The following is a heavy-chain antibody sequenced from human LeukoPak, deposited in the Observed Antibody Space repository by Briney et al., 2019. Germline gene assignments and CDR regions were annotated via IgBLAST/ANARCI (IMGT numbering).Heavy chain of an antibody. D-gene: IGHD7-27*01. Sequence: GGSLRLSCAASGFTFSSNYMSWVRQAPGKGLEWVSVIYSGGSTYYADSVKGRFTISRDNSKNTLYLQMNSLRAEDTAVYYCASSAACWGCFDYWGQGTLVTVSS. CDR3: ASSAACWGCFDY. V-gene: IGHV3-53*01. J-gene: IGHJ4*02. CDR1: GFTFSSNY. CDR2: IYSGGST.